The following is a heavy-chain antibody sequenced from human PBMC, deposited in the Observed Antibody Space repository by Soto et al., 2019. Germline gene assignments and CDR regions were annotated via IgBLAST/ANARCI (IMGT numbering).Heavy chain of an antibody. V-gene: IGHV1-46*01. J-gene: IGHJ6*02. CDR2: INPSGGST. D-gene: IGHD3-3*01. CDR3: ARGASTISGDGNYYYYGMDV. Sequence: QVQLLQSGAEVKKPGASVKVSCKASGYIFTSYYMHWVRQAPGQGLEWMGIINPSGGSTSYAQKSQGSVTMTRDTATSTVYMELSSLRSEDTAVYYCARGASTISGDGNYYYYGMDVWGQGTTVTVSS. CDR1: GYIFTSYY.